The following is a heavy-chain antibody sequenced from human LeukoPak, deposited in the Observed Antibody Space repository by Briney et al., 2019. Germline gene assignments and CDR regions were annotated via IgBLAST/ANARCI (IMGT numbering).Heavy chain of an antibody. D-gene: IGHD3-22*01. Sequence: SETLSLTCTVSGGSIGSSTFSWGWIRQPPGKGLEWIGSIYYSVTTYYNPSLKSRVTISVDASKNQFSLKLSSVTAADTAVYYCARDRYYYDSSGYYPNWFDPWGQGTLVTVSS. V-gene: IGHV4-39*07. CDR3: ARDRYYYDSSGYYPNWFDP. CDR2: IYYSVTT. CDR1: GGSIGSSTFS. J-gene: IGHJ5*02.